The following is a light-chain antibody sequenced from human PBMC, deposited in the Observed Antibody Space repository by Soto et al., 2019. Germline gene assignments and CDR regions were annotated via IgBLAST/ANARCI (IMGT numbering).Light chain of an antibody. V-gene: IGKV1-6*01. J-gene: IGKJ4*01. Sequence: AIQMTHSPSSLSASVGDRVTITCRASQGVRNDLGWYQQRPGKAPKVLIYAASSLRSGVPSRFSGSGSGADFTLTISSLQPEDFATYYCQQSYSTLALTFGGGTKVDIK. CDR2: AAS. CDR3: QQSYSTLALT. CDR1: QGVRND.